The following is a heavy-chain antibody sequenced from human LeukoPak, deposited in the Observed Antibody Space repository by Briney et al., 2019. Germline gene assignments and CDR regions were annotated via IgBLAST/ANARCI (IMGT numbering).Heavy chain of an antibody. CDR1: GGSVSSNGYY. CDR3: ARDLHYDAFDI. Sequence: SETLSLTCTVSGGSVSSNGYYWTWIRQHPGKGLEWIGYMSSSGRTSYNPSLKSRVTISVDKSKNQFSLKVSSVTAADTALNYCARDLHYDAFDIWGQGTMVTVSS. D-gene: IGHD3-10*01. J-gene: IGHJ3*02. V-gene: IGHV4-31*03. CDR2: MSSSGRT.